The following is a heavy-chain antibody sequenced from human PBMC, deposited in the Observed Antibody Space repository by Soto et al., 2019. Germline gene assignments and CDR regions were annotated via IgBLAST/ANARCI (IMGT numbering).Heavy chain of an antibody. V-gene: IGHV1-2*02. D-gene: IGHD3-3*01. CDR2: INPNSGGT. Sequence: VREAPGQGLEWMGWINPNSGGTNYAQKFQGRVTMTRDTSISTAYMELSRLRSDDTAVYYCAREGGRLDFFFKSNDGIDV. J-gene: IGHJ6*01. CDR3: AREGGRLDFFFKSNDGIDV.